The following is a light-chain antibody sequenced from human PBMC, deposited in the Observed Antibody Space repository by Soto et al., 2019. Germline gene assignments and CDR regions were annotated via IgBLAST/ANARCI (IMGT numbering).Light chain of an antibody. CDR2: EVT. CDR1: NVGEYDY. Sequence: QSALTQPPSASGSPGQSVTISCTGSNVGEYDYVSWYQQHPGKAPKLMIHEVTKRPSGVPDRFSGSKSGNTASLTVSGLQAEDEADYYCGTWDYSLSVLWVFGGGTKLTVL. V-gene: IGLV2-8*01. CDR3: GTWDYSLSVLWV. J-gene: IGLJ3*02.